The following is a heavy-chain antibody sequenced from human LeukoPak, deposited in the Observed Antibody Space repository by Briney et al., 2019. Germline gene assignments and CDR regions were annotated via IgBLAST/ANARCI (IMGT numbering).Heavy chain of an antibody. Sequence: SETLSLTCTVSGGSIGSYYWSWIRQPPGKGLEWIGYIYYSGSTNYNPSLKSRVTISVDTSKNQFSLKLSSVTAADTAVYYCARHGSSHWGQGTLVTVSS. CDR1: GGSIGSYY. J-gene: IGHJ4*02. CDR3: ARHGSSH. CDR2: IYYSGST. V-gene: IGHV4-59*08. D-gene: IGHD2-2*03.